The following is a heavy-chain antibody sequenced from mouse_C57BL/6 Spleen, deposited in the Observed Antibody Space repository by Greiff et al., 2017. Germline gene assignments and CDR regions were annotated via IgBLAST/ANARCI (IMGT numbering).Heavy chain of an antibody. CDR2: IHPNSGST. Sequence: QVQLQQPGAELVKPGASVKLSCKASGYTFTSYWMNWVKQRPGQGLEWIGMIHPNSGSTNYNEKFKSKATLTVDKSSSTAYMQLSSLTSEGSAVYYCAPSTMVTTTGNYYAMDYWGQGTSVTVAS. CDR1: GYTFTSYW. V-gene: IGHV1-64*01. CDR3: APSTMVTTTGNYYAMDY. J-gene: IGHJ4*01. D-gene: IGHD2-2*01.